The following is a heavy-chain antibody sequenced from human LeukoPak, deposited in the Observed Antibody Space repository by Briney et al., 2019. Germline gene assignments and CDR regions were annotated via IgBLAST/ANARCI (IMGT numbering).Heavy chain of an antibody. J-gene: IGHJ4*02. CDR1: GFTFSDYY. Sequence: GGSLRLSCAASGFTFSDYYMSWIRQAPGKGLEWVSYISSSGRTIYYADSVKGRFTISRDNSKNTLYLQMNSLRAEDTAVYYCAKKSSAWFGEIAIDYWGQGTLVTVSS. CDR2: ISSSGRTI. V-gene: IGHV3-11*01. D-gene: IGHD3-10*01. CDR3: AKKSSAWFGEIAIDY.